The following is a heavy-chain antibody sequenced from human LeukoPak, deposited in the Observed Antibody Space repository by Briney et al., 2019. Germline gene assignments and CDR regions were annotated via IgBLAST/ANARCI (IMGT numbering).Heavy chain of an antibody. CDR1: GGSISSSSYY. V-gene: IGHV4-39*01. D-gene: IGHD3-10*01. CDR2: IYYSGST. CDR3: ARRMVRGAYYFDY. Sequence: SETLSLTCIVSGGSISSSSYYWGWIRQPPGKGLEWIGSIYYSGSTYYNPSLKSRVTISVDTSKNQFSLKLSSVTAADTAVYYCARRMVRGAYYFDYWGQGTLVTVSS. J-gene: IGHJ4*02.